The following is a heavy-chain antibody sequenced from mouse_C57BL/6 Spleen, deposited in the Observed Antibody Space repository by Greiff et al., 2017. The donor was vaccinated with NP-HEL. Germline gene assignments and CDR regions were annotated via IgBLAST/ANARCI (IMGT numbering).Heavy chain of an antibody. CDR2: IDPSDSET. CDR3: ARDYDYECWFAD. Sequence: QVQLQQPGAELVRPGSSVKLSCKASGYTFTSYWMHWVKQRPIQGLEWIGNIDPSDSETHYNQKFKDKATLTVDKSSSTAYMQLSSLTSEDSAVYYCARDYDYECWFADWGQGTLVTVSA. J-gene: IGHJ3*01. D-gene: IGHD2-4*01. V-gene: IGHV1-52*01. CDR1: GYTFTSYW.